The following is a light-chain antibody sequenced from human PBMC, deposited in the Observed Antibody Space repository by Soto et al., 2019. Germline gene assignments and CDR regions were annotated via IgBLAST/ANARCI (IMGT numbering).Light chain of an antibody. V-gene: IGKV1-39*01. CDR3: QQGFSRPRT. CDR1: QSIRSA. CDR2: TTS. Sequence: DIQLTQSPSSLSASVGDRVTITCRASQSIRSALDWYQQRPGKAPKLLIYTTSSLESGVPSRFSGSGSGTDFTLTISNLQPEDFATYFCQQGFSRPRTFGLGTKVDIK. J-gene: IGKJ1*01.